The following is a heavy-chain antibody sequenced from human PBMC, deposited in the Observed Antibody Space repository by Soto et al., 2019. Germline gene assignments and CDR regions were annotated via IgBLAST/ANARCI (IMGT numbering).Heavy chain of an antibody. D-gene: IGHD3-10*01. Sequence: QVQLQQWGAGLLKPSETLSLTCAVYGGSFSGYYWSWIRQPPGKGLEWIGEINHSGSTNYNPSLKSRVTIAVDTSKTQFSLKLSSVTAADTAVYYCARDRYYYGSGRPSYAFDFWGQGTMVTVSS. CDR1: GGSFSGYY. J-gene: IGHJ3*01. CDR3: ARDRYYYGSGRPSYAFDF. V-gene: IGHV4-34*01. CDR2: INHSGST.